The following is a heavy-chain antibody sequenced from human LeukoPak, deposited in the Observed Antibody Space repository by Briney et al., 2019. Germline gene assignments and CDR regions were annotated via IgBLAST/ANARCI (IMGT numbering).Heavy chain of an antibody. D-gene: IGHD5-18*01. V-gene: IGHV4-4*09. CDR1: GGSISSYY. CDR3: ARSRYSYGTLWANYYMDV. CDR2: IYTSGST. Sequence: PSETLSLACTVSGGSISSYYWSWIRQPPGKGLEWIGYIYTSGSTNYNPSLKSRVTISVDTSKNQFSLKLSSVTAADTAVYYCARSRYSYGTLWANYYMDVWGKGTTVTVSS. J-gene: IGHJ6*03.